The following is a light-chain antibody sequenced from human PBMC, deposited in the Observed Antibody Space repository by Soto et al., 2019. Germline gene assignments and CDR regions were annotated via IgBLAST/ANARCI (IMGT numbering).Light chain of an antibody. CDR1: SSDVGGYNY. CDR3: SSYTSSSALHVL. V-gene: IGLV2-14*01. J-gene: IGLJ2*01. CDR2: DVS. Sequence: QSALTQPASVSGSTGQSITISCTGTSSDVGGYNYVSWYQQHPGKAPKLMIYDVSNRPSGVSNRFSGSKSGNTASLTISGLQAEDEADYYCSSYTSSSALHVLFGGGTKLTVL.